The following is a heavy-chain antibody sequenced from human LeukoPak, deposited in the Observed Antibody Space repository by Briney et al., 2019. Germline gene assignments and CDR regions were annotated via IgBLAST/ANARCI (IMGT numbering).Heavy chain of an antibody. Sequence: GGSLRLSCAASGFTFSSYAMSWVRQAPGKGLEWVSAVSGSGGSTYYADSVKGRFTISRDNSKNTLYLQMSSLRAEDTAVYYCARAEYSSSSGFDYWGQGTLVTVSS. J-gene: IGHJ4*02. CDR3: ARAEYSSSSGFDY. V-gene: IGHV3-23*01. CDR1: GFTFSSYA. CDR2: VSGSGGST. D-gene: IGHD6-6*01.